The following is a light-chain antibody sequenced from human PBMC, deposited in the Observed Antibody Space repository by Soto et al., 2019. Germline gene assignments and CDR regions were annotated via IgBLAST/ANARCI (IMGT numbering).Light chain of an antibody. V-gene: IGKV3-11*01. CDR1: QSVSSN. CDR2: DAS. CDR3: QQRGSWPLT. J-gene: IGKJ4*01. Sequence: EIVLTQSPATLSFSPGERATLYCRASQSVSSNLAWYQQKPGQAPRLLIYDASNRATGIPARFSGSGSGTDFTLTISSLEPEDFAVYYCQQRGSWPLTFGGGTKVEIK.